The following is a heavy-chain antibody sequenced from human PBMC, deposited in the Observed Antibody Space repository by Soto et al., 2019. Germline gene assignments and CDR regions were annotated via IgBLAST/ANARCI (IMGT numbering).Heavy chain of an antibody. CDR1: GFTFSSYG. J-gene: IGHJ4*02. D-gene: IGHD3-10*01. V-gene: IGHV3-33*01. CDR3: ARDRGADYYGCFDY. CDR2: IWYDGSNK. Sequence: QVQLVESGGGVVQPGRSLRLSCAASGFTFSSYGMHWVRQAPGKGLEWVAVIWYDGSNKYYADSVKGRFTISRDNSKNTLYLQMNSLRAEDTAVYYCARDRGADYYGCFDYWGQGTLVTVSS.